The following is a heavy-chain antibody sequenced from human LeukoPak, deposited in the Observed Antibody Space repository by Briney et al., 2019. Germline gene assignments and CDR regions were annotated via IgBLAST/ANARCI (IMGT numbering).Heavy chain of an antibody. Sequence: GGSLRLSCAASGFRFNNYGMSWVRQAPGQGLEWVSVINANGDNTNYADSVRGRFTISRDDSKGTLYLQMNSLRAEDTAVYYCAELGITMIGGVWGKGTTVTIFS. CDR2: INANGDNT. D-gene: IGHD3-10*02. CDR3: AELGITMIGGV. J-gene: IGHJ6*04. V-gene: IGHV3-23*01. CDR1: GFRFNNYG.